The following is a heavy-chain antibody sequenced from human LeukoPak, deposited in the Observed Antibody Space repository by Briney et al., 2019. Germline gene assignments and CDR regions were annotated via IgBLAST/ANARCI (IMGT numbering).Heavy chain of an antibody. D-gene: IGHD3-3*01. Sequence: GGSLRLSCAASGFTFSSYGINWVRQAPGKGLEWVAVIWYDGSNKYYADSVKGRFTISRDNSKNTLYLQMNSLRAEDTAVYYCAREGGVVITALDYWGQGTLVTVSS. CDR2: IWYDGSNK. V-gene: IGHV3-33*01. CDR1: GFTFSSYG. J-gene: IGHJ4*02. CDR3: AREGGVVITALDY.